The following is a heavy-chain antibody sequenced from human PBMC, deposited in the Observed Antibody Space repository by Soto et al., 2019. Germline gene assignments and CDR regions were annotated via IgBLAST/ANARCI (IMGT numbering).Heavy chain of an antibody. D-gene: IGHD3-16*01. CDR2: ISGGGDST. CDR3: AKDPYGFDY. Sequence: GGSLRLSCAASGSTFSTYAMSWVRQAPGKGLEWVSAISGGGDSTYYADSVKGRFTISRDNSKSTLYLQMNCLRAEDTAVYYCAKDPYGFDYWGQGALVTVSS. J-gene: IGHJ4*02. V-gene: IGHV3-23*01. CDR1: GSTFSTYA.